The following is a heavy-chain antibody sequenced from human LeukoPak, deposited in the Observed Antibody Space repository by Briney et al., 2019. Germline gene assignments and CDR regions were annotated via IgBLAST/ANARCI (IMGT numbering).Heavy chain of an antibody. CDR2: ISSSGSTI. Sequence: GGSLRLSCAASGFTFSSYGMSWVRQAPGKGLEWVSYISSSGSTIYYADSVKGRFTISRDNAKNSLYLQMNSLRAEDTAVYYCARRPYYYDSLDYWGLDYWGQGTLVTVSS. V-gene: IGHV3-48*04. D-gene: IGHD3-22*01. CDR1: GFTFSSYG. J-gene: IGHJ4*02. CDR3: ARRPYYYDSLDYWGLDY.